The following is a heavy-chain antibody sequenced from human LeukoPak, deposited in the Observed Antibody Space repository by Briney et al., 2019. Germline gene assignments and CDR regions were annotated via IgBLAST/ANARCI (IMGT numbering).Heavy chain of an antibody. CDR3: AKHPQLWFFDY. CDR1: GFTFDDYA. D-gene: IGHD5-18*01. V-gene: IGHV3-43D*03. Sequence: GGSLRLSCAASGFTFDDYAMHWVRQAPGKGLEWVSLISWDGGSTYYADSVKGRFTISRDNSKNTLYPQMDSLRAEDTAIYFCAKHPQLWFFDYWSQGTLVTVSS. CDR2: ISWDGGST. J-gene: IGHJ4*02.